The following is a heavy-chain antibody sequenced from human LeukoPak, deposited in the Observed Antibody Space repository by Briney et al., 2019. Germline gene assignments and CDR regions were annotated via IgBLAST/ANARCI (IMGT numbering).Heavy chain of an antibody. J-gene: IGHJ4*02. CDR2: IIPILGIA. V-gene: IGHV1-69*04. CDR1: GGTFSSYA. D-gene: IGHD4-23*01. CDR3: ARDDGGNSPYFDY. Sequence: GASVKVSCKASGGTFSSYAISWVRQAPGQGLEWMGRIIPILGIANYAQKFQGRVTITADKSTSTAYMELSSLRSDDTAVYYCARDDGGNSPYFDYWGQGTLVTVSS.